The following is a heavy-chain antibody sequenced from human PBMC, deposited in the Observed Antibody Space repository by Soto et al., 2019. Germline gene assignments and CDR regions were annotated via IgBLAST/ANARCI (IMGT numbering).Heavy chain of an antibody. D-gene: IGHD6-13*01. Sequence: PGGSLRLSCAASGFTFSSYSMNWVRQAPGKGLEWVSSISSSSSYIYYADSVKGRFTISRDNAKNSLYLQMNSLRAEDTAVYYCAIDLIRYSSRSWFDPWGQGTLVTVSS. V-gene: IGHV3-21*01. J-gene: IGHJ5*02. CDR1: GFTFSSYS. CDR3: AIDLIRYSSRSWFDP. CDR2: ISSSSSYI.